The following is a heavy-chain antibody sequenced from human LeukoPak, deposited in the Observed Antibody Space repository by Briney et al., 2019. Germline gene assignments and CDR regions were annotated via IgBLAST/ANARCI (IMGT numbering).Heavy chain of an antibody. J-gene: IGHJ3*02. D-gene: IGHD6-19*01. Sequence: PSETLSLTCTVSGGSISSSSYYWGWIRQPPGKGLEWIASIYYSGSTYYNPSLKSRVTISVDTSKNQFSLKLSSVTAADTAVYYCARHVLNLRQWLVQNAFDIWGQGTMVTVSS. CDR3: ARHVLNLRQWLVQNAFDI. V-gene: IGHV4-39*01. CDR2: IYYSGST. CDR1: GGSISSSSYY.